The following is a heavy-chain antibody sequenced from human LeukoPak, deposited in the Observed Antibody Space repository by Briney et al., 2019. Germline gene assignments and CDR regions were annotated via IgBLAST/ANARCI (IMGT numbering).Heavy chain of an antibody. J-gene: IGHJ3*01. CDR3: ARDLVTVTKGFDV. V-gene: IGHV4-59*11. D-gene: IGHD4-17*01. CDR1: TDSFSSRF. Sequence: SETLSLTCAVSTDSFSSRFWTWIRQSPGKGLEWIGYISYIGSTNYNPSLKRRVTISIDTSKNQFSLKLRSVTAADTAVYYCARDLVTVTKGFDVWGQGTMVSVSS. CDR2: ISYIGST.